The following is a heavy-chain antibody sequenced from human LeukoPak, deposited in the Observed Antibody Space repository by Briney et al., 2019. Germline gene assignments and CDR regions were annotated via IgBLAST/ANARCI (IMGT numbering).Heavy chain of an antibody. CDR2: ISYDGSHK. Sequence: PGGSLRLSCAASGFTFSSYAMHWVRQAPDKGLDWVAVISYDGSHKYYTDSVKGRFTISRDNSKNTLYLQTNSLRAEDTAVYYCARHGYNYGSSFGWFDPWGQGTLVTVSS. V-gene: IGHV3-30*03. CDR1: GFTFSSYA. CDR3: ARHGYNYGSSFGWFDP. D-gene: IGHD5-18*01. J-gene: IGHJ5*02.